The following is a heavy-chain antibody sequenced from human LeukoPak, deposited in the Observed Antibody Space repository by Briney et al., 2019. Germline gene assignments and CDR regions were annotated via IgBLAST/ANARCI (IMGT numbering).Heavy chain of an antibody. CDR3: ATYRQVLLPFES. CDR2: IYSGGST. CDR1: RFTVSNNY. D-gene: IGHD2-8*02. V-gene: IGHV3-66*01. Sequence: GGSLRLSCAASRFTVSNNYMSWVRQAPGKGLEWVSVIYSGGSTYYADSVKGRFTISRDNSKSTLSLQMNSLRAEDTAIYYCATYRQVLLPFESWGQGTLVTVSS. J-gene: IGHJ4*02.